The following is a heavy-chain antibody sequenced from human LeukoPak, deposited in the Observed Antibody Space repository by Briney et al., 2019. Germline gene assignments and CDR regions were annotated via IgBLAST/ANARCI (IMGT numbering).Heavy chain of an antibody. CDR3: ARVYGDYFHY. V-gene: IGHV3-48*01. J-gene: IGHJ4*02. CDR1: GFTFSTYT. Sequence: GGSLRLSCAASGFTFSTYTMNWVRQAPGKGLEWISYISSSSTTIYYADSVKGRFTISRDNAKNSLYLQMNSLRAEDTAVYYCARVYGDYFHYWGQGTLVTVSS. D-gene: IGHD3-16*01. CDR2: ISSSSTTI.